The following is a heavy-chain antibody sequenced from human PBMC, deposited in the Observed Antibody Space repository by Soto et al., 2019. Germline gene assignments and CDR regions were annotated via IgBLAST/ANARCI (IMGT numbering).Heavy chain of an antibody. D-gene: IGHD3-22*01. CDR3: ARYRYSDSLKEYYFDY. Sequence: PSETLSLTCTVSGGSINSGDYYWSWIRQPPGKGLEWIGNLYYTGSTYYNPSLKSRVTIPVDTSKKQFSLMVTSVTAADTAVYYCARYRYSDSLKEYYFDYWGQGTLVTVSS. CDR1: GGSINSGDYY. J-gene: IGHJ4*02. V-gene: IGHV4-30-4*01. CDR2: LYYTGST.